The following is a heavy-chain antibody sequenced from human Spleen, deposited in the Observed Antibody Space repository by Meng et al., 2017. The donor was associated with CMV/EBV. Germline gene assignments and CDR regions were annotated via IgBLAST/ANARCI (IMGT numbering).Heavy chain of an antibody. Sequence: TFSSYAISWVRQAPGQGLEWMGGIIPIFGTANYAQKFQGRVTITTDESTSTAYMELSSPRSEDTAVYYCARDRYCSSTSCSYYGMDVWGQGTTVTVSS. J-gene: IGHJ6*02. V-gene: IGHV1-69*05. D-gene: IGHD2-2*01. CDR1: TFSSYA. CDR3: ARDRYCSSTSCSYYGMDV. CDR2: IIPIFGTA.